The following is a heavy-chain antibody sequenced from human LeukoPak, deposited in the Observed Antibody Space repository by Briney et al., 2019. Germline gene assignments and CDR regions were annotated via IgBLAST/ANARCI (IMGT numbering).Heavy chain of an antibody. Sequence: PGGSLRLSCLTSGFTLSTNAMSWVRQAPGKGLEWISGISGSVASTYYADSVKGRFTISRDDSRNTLYLQMNSLRGDDTAVYYCAKDVGKWESLHFFDYWGQGTLVTVSS. V-gene: IGHV3-23*01. CDR1: GFTLSTNA. CDR3: AKDVGKWESLHFFDY. J-gene: IGHJ4*02. D-gene: IGHD1-26*01. CDR2: ISGSVAST.